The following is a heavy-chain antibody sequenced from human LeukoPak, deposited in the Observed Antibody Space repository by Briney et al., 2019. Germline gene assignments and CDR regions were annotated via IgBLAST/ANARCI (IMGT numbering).Heavy chain of an antibody. CDR1: GGSISSYY. V-gene: IGHV4-59*01. D-gene: IGHD3-10*01. CDR3: ARGWDGESADY. Sequence: SETLSLTCAVYGGSISSYYWSWIRQPPGKGLEWIGYIYYSGSTNYNPSLKSRVTISVDTSKNQLSLKLSSVTAADTAVYYCARGWDGESADYWGQGTLVTVSS. J-gene: IGHJ4*02. CDR2: IYYSGST.